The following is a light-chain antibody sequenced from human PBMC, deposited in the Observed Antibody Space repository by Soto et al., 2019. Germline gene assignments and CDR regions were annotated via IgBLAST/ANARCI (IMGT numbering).Light chain of an antibody. CDR2: DAS. Sequence: EIVLTQSPATLSLSPGERATLSCRASQSVSSYLAWYQQKPGQAPRLLIYDASNRATGIPARFSGSGSGTDFTLTISSLEPEDFAVYYRQQRSNWPVTFGQGKRLEIK. CDR3: QQRSNWPVT. CDR1: QSVSSY. V-gene: IGKV3-11*01. J-gene: IGKJ5*01.